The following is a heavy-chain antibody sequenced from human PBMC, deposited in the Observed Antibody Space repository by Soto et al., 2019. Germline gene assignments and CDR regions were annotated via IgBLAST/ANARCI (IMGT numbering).Heavy chain of an antibody. CDR3: VKDRDYFDSSGYFDY. D-gene: IGHD3-22*01. V-gene: IGHV3-9*01. Sequence: EVQLVESGGGLEQPGRSLRLSCAASGFSFDDFAMHWVRQAPGKGPEWVSGLSWNGGYIAYADSVKGRFTISRDNAKNSLYLHMSSLRVEDTALYYCVKDRDYFDSSGYFDYWGQGTLVTVSS. CDR1: GFSFDDFA. CDR2: LSWNGGYI. J-gene: IGHJ4*02.